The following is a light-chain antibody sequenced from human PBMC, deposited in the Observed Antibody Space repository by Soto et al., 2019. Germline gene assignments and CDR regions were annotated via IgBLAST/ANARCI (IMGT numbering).Light chain of an antibody. J-gene: IGKJ4*01. V-gene: IGKV3-15*01. CDR1: HSVSSN. Sequence: EITKAPCRLSVSPGESAVSSCMSCHSVSSNLACYQQKLRQAPRLLIFGASTRATGIPARFRGSGSCTEVTLPISSMQSEDVLVYYCQQYNNWHPAFGGGTKVDIK. CDR3: QQYNNWHPA. CDR2: GAS.